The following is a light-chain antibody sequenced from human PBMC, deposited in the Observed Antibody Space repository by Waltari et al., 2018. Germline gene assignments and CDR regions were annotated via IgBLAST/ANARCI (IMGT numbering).Light chain of an antibody. V-gene: IGLV2-14*03. CDR3: GSYTSSSTLV. J-gene: IGLJ3*02. CDR2: DVN. Sequence: QSALTQPASVSGSPGQSITISCTGTSSDVGGYNYVSWYQQYPGKAPKLMIYDVNKRPSGVCNRFSGSKSGNTASLTISGLQAEDEADYYCGSYTSSSTLVFGGGTKLTVL. CDR1: SSDVGGYNY.